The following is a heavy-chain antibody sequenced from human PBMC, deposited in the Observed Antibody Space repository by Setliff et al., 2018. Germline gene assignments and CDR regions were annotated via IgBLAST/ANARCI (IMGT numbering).Heavy chain of an antibody. J-gene: IGHJ4*02. CDR2: IYSSGNT. V-gene: IGHV4-39*07. CDR1: GDSIRSSRYY. D-gene: IGHD5-12*01. CDR3: ARLGGLLVATMPFDY. Sequence: SETLSLTCTVSGDSIRSSRYYWGWIRQPPGKGLEWIGSIYSSGNTYYNPSLKRRVTISVDTTKNQFSLKLRSVTAADTAVYYCARLGGLLVATMPFDYWGQGIPVTVSS.